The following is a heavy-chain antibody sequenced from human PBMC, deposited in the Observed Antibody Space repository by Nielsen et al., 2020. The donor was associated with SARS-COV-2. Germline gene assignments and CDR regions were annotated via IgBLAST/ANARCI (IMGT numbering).Heavy chain of an antibody. CDR2: IYYSGYT. J-gene: IGHJ6*02. CDR3: ARDAYGDSSFYSYGLDV. V-gene: IGHV4-30-4*01. CDR1: GDSISGSDYY. D-gene: IGHD4-17*01. Sequence: SETLSLTCSVSGDSISGSDYYWTWIRQPPEKGLEWIGYIYYSGYTSYNPSLKSRVTISVDTSENQFSLELRSVTAADTAVYYCARDAYGDSSFYSYGLDVWGQGTTVAVSS.